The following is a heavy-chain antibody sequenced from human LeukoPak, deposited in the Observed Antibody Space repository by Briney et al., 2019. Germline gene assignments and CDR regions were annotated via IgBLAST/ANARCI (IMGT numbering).Heavy chain of an antibody. Sequence: GGSLRLSCAASGFTFSSYGMHWVRQAPGKGLEWVAVISYDGSNKYYADSVKGRFTISRDNSKNTLYLQMNSLRAEDTAVYYCAKDGLLLNDYGDTYFDYWGQGTLVTVSS. CDR1: GFTFSSYG. D-gene: IGHD4-17*01. CDR3: AKDGLLLNDYGDTYFDY. CDR2: ISYDGSNK. V-gene: IGHV3-30*18. J-gene: IGHJ4*02.